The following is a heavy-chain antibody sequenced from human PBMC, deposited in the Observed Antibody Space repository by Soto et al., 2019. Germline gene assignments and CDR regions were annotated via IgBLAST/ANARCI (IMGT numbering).Heavy chain of an antibody. D-gene: IGHD1-26*01. CDR3: ARDTRIGGYYYGMDV. Sequence: SETLSLTCAVSGGSISSTNWWSWARQPPGKGLEWIGEIYHSGSTNYNPSLKSRVTISVDKSKNQFSLKLNSVTAADTAVYYCARDTRIGGYYYGMDVWGQGTTVTVSS. V-gene: IGHV4-4*02. CDR1: GGSISSTNW. J-gene: IGHJ6*02. CDR2: IYHSGST.